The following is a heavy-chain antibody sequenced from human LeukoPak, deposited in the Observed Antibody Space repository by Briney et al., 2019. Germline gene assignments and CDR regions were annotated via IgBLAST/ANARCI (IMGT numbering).Heavy chain of an antibody. D-gene: IGHD3-22*01. V-gene: IGHV3-30*02. CDR3: AKSLNYYYDSSGSSKGGFDI. CDR1: GVTFSSYG. CDR2: IRDEGNNK. Sequence: PGGSLRLSCAASGVTFSSYGMHWVRQAPGKGLEWGAFIRDEGNNKYYADSVKGRFTISRDNSKNTLYLQMNRLRAEDTAVYYCAKSLNYYYDSSGSSKGGFDIWGQGTMVTVSS. J-gene: IGHJ3*02.